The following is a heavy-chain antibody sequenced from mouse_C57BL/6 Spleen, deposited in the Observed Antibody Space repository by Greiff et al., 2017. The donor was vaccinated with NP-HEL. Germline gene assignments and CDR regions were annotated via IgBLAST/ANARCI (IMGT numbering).Heavy chain of an antibody. Sequence: VQLQESGAELVKPGASVKISCKASGYAFSSYWMNWVKQRPGKGLEWIGQIYPGDGDTNYNGKFKGKATLTADKSSSTAYMQRSSLTSEDSAVYVCARRDYGSSSYAMDYWGQGTSVTVSS. V-gene: IGHV1-80*01. D-gene: IGHD1-1*01. J-gene: IGHJ4*01. CDR3: ARRDYGSSSYAMDY. CDR1: GYAFSSYW. CDR2: IYPGDGDT.